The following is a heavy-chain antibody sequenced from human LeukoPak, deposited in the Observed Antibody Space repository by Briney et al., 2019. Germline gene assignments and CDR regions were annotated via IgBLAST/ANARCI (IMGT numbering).Heavy chain of an antibody. CDR3: ARVYSSGWYGDAFDI. CDR2: ISAYNGNT. CDR1: GYTFTSYG. D-gene: IGHD6-19*01. Sequence: ASVKVSCKASGYTFTSYGISWVRQAPGQGLEWMGWISAYNGNTNYAQKLQGRVTMTTDTSTSTAYMELRSLRSDDTAVYYCARVYSSGWYGDAFDIWGQGTMVTVSS. J-gene: IGHJ3*02. V-gene: IGHV1-18*01.